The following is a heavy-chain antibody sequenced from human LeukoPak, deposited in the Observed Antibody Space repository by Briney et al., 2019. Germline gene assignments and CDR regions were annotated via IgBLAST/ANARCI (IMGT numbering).Heavy chain of an antibody. V-gene: IGHV3-23*01. J-gene: IGHJ5*02. Sequence: PGGSLRLSCAASGFTFSSYAMSWVRQAPGKGLEWVSAISGSGTSTYYADSVKGRFTISRDNSKNTLYLQMNSLRAEDTAVYYCAKDQDWVYYDSSGYRPPEGWFDPWGQGTLVTVSS. CDR1: GFTFSSYA. CDR2: ISGSGTST. D-gene: IGHD3-22*01. CDR3: AKDQDWVYYDSSGYRPPEGWFDP.